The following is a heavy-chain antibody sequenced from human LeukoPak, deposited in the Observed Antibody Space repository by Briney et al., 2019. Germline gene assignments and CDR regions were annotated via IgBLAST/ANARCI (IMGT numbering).Heavy chain of an antibody. D-gene: IGHD1-26*01. CDR3: AREWELWYYFDY. CDR2: IHPSGGST. V-gene: IGHV1-46*01. CDR1: GYTFTSYY. J-gene: IGHJ4*02. Sequence: ASVKVSCKASGYTFTSYYMHWVRQAPGQGLEWMGIIHPSGGSTSYAQKFQGRVTMTRDTSTSTVYMELSSLRSEDTAVYYCAREWELWYYFDYWGQGTLVTVSS.